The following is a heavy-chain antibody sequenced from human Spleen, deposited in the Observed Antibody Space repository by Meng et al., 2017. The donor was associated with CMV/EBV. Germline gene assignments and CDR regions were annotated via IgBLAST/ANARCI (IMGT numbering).Heavy chain of an antibody. D-gene: IGHD5-18*01. CDR3: AREAGLWYFDY. V-gene: IGHV3-30-3*01. CDR1: GFTFSSYA. CDR2: ISYDGSNK. J-gene: IGHJ4*02. Sequence: QVQFMESGGGVVQPGGSLRLSCAASGFTFSSYAMHWVRQAPGKGLEWVAVISYDGSNKYYADSVKGRFTISRDNSKNTLYLQMNSLRAEDTAVYYCAREAGLWYFDYWGPGTMVTVSS.